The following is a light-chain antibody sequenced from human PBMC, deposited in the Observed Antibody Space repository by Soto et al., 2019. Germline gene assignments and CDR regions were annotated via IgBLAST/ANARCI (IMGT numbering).Light chain of an antibody. J-gene: IGLJ1*01. CDR2: EVT. CDR1: SSDIGGSKY. V-gene: IGLV2-14*01. Sequence: QSALTQPASLSGSPGQSITISCAGTSSDIGGSKYVSWYQQHPGKAPKLIIYEVTYRPSGVSARFSGSKSGNTASLTVSGLQAEDEADYYCSSKRSSDTLYVFGTGTKLTFL. CDR3: SSKRSSDTLYV.